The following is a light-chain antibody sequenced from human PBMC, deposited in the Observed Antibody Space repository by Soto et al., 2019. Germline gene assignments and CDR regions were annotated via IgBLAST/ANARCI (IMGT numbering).Light chain of an antibody. CDR2: DAS. CDR3: KQYNNWPRT. CDR1: QSVSSN. V-gene: IGKV3-15*01. J-gene: IGKJ1*01. Sequence: EIVMTQSPATLSVSPGERATLSCRASQSVSSNLAWYQQKPGQAPRLLIYDASTRATGIPARFSGSGSGTEFTFTISSLLSEDFAVYYCKQYNNWPRTFGQGTKV.